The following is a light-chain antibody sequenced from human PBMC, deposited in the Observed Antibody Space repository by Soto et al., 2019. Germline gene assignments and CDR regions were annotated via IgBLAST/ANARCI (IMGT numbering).Light chain of an antibody. Sequence: DIQMTQSPSSLSASIGDRVTITCRASQYINNYLDWYQQKPGKAPRLLIYAASSLEGGVPSRFSGSDSGTDFTLTISSLQPEDVATYYCQQSYSTPLTFGGGTQVEIK. CDR3: QQSYSTPLT. CDR2: AAS. CDR1: QYINNY. J-gene: IGKJ4*01. V-gene: IGKV1-39*01.